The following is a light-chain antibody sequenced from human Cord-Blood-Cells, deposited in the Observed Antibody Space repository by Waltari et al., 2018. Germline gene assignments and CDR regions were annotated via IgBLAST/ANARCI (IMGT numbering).Light chain of an antibody. CDR1: SSDVGGYNY. CDR2: EVS. CDR3: SSYTSSSTRV. J-gene: IGLJ1*01. Sequence: QSALTQPASVSGSPGQSITISCTGTSSDVGGYNYVYWYQQHPGNAPKLMIYEVSNRPSGVSNRFSGSKSGNTASLTISGLQAEDEADYYCSSYTSSSTRVFGTGTKVTVL. V-gene: IGLV2-14*01.